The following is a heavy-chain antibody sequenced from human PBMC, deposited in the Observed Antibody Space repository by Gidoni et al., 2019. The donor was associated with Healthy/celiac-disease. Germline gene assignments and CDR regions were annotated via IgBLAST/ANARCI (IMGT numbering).Heavy chain of an antibody. CDR2: IYYSGST. Sequence: QLQLQESGPGLVKPSETLSLTCTVSGGSISSSSYSWGWIRQPPGKGLEWIGTIYYSGSTYYNPALKSRVTISVDTSKNQFSLKLSSVTAADTAGYYCARGRGGDYDYWGQGTLVTVSS. V-gene: IGHV4-39*07. D-gene: IGHD4-17*01. CDR3: ARGRGGDYDY. J-gene: IGHJ4*02. CDR1: GGSISSSSYS.